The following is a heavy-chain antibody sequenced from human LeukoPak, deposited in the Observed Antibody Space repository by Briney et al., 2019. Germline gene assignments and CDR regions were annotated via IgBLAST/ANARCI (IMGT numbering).Heavy chain of an antibody. CDR1: GFTFSSYN. J-gene: IGHJ4*02. D-gene: IGHD6-13*01. CDR3: AKAAAAPGFDF. Sequence: TGGSLRLSCAASGFTFSSYNMNWVRQAPGKGLEWVATVSGSGDRMYHADSVKGRFTISRDNSKNTIYLQMNSLRAEDTALYYCAKAAAAPGFDFWGQGTLVTVSS. CDR2: VSGSGDRM. V-gene: IGHV3-23*01.